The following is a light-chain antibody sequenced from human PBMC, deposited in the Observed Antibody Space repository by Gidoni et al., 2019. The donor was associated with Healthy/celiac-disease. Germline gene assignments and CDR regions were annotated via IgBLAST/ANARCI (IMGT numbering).Light chain of an antibody. CDR1: QSVGSN. J-gene: IGKJ1*01. Sequence: EIVMTQSQATLSVSPGERATLPCRASQSVGSNLAWYQQKPGQAPRLLIYGASTRATGIPARFSGSGSGTEFTLTISSLQSEDFAVYYCQRYNNWPPWTFGQGTKVEIK. CDR2: GAS. CDR3: QRYNNWPPWT. V-gene: IGKV3-15*01.